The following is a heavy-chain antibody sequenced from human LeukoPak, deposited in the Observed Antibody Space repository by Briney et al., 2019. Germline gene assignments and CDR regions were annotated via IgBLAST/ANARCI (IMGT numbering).Heavy chain of an antibody. CDR1: GCTFTSYD. D-gene: IGHD3-10*01. Sequence: ASVKVSCKASGCTFTSYDINWVRQATGQGLEWMGWMNPNSGNTGYAQKFQGRVTMTRNTSISTAYMELSSLRSEDTAVYYCARRTVLLWFGELDYYGMDVWGQGTTVTVSS. CDR2: MNPNSGNT. V-gene: IGHV1-8*01. J-gene: IGHJ6*02. CDR3: ARRTVLLWFGELDYYGMDV.